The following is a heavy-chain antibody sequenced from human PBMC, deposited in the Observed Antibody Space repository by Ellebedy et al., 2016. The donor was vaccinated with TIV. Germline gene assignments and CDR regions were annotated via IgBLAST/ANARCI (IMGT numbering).Heavy chain of an antibody. J-gene: IGHJ5*02. CDR1: GFTFSSFS. Sequence: GGSLRLSXAASGFTFSSFSMNWVRQAPGKGLEWVASTSGDSDYVYYADSMKGRFTVSRDNAQNSLYLQMNSLRAEDTAVYYCTRDASGGQQRNNWLDPWGHGTLVTVSS. CDR3: TRDASGGQQRNNWLDP. V-gene: IGHV3-21*01. CDR2: TSGDSDYV. D-gene: IGHD1-26*01.